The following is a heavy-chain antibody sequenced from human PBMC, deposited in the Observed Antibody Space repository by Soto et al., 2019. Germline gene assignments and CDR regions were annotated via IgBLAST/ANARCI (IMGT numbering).Heavy chain of an antibody. V-gene: IGHV4-34*01. CDR2: INHSGST. J-gene: IGHJ6*02. D-gene: IGHD3-9*01. CDR1: GGSFSGYY. Sequence: KTSETLSLTCAVYGGSFSGYYWSWIRQPPGKGLEWIGEINHSGSTNYNPSLKSRVTISVDTSKNQFSLKLSSVTAADTAVYYCARGGAYYDILTGYYSRPLINYYYGMDVWGQGTTVTVSS. CDR3: ARGGAYYDILTGYYSRPLINYYYGMDV.